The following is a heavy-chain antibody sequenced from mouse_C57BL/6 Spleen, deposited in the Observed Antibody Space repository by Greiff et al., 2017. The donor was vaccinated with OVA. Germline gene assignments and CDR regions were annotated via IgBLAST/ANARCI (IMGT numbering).Heavy chain of an antibody. CDR3: ARYYDYVDY. CDR2: ISSGSSTI. Sequence: EVQLVESGGGLVKPGGSLKLSCAASGFTFSDYGMHWVRQAPEKGLEWVAYISSGSSTIYYADTVKGRFTISRDNAKNTLFQQMTSLRSEDTAMYYCARYYDYVDYWGQGTTRTVSS. V-gene: IGHV5-17*01. D-gene: IGHD2-4*01. J-gene: IGHJ2*01. CDR1: GFTFSDYG.